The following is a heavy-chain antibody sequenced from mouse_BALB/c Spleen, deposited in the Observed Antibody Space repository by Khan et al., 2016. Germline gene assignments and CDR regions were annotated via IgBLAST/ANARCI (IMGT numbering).Heavy chain of an antibody. J-gene: IGHJ3*01. D-gene: IGHD1-1*01. CDR1: GFSITSDYS. CDR2: IHYSGST. V-gene: IGHV3-1*02. CDR3: ARYYFSSAPWFAY. Sequence: EVKLEESGPDLVKPSQSLSLTCTVTGFSITSDYSWHWIRQFPGNKLEWMGYIHYSGSTNYNPYLKSRISITRDTSKNPFFLQLNSVTTEDSASCYCARYYFSSAPWFAYWGQGTLGTVSA.